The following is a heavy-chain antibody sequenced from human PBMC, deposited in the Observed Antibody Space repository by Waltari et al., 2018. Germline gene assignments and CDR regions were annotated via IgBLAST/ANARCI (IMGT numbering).Heavy chain of an antibody. CDR2: IIPVFGTA. CDR3: ARCRYLVNDSDYEYYYMDV. D-gene: IGHD3-3*01. Sequence: QGQLVQSGAEVKKPGSSVKVSCKTSGGTFSRNAINWVRQAPGQGLEWMGGIIPVFGTANYAQKFQGRVTITADESTSTAYMQLNTLSSEDTAVYYCARCRYLVNDSDYEYYYMDVWGTGTTVTISS. J-gene: IGHJ6*03. CDR1: GGTFSRNA. V-gene: IGHV1-69*12.